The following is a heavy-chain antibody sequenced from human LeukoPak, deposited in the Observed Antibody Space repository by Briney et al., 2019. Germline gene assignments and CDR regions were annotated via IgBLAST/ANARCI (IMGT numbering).Heavy chain of an antibody. D-gene: IGHD5-24*01. V-gene: IGHV4-34*01. CDR2: INHSGST. J-gene: IGHJ4*02. CDR3: ARGGRVSRDGYNARDY. Sequence: SETLSLTCAVYGGSFSGYYWSWIRQPPGKGLEWIGEINHSGSTNYNPSLKSRVTISVDTSKNQFSLKLSSVTAADTAVYYCARGGRVSRDGYNARDYWGQGTLVTVSS. CDR1: GGSFSGYY.